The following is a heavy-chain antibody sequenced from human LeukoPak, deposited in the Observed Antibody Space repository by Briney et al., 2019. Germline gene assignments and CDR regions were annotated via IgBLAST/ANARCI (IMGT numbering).Heavy chain of an antibody. V-gene: IGHV3-21*01. CDR2: ISSSSSYI. Sequence: GGSLRLSCAASGFTFSSYSMNWVRQAPGKGLEWVSSISSSSSYIYYADSVKGRFTISRDNAKNSLYLQMNSLRAEDMAVYYCVNDYGGNPRHYWGQGTLVTVSS. D-gene: IGHD4-23*01. CDR1: GFTFSSYS. CDR3: VNDYGGNPRHY. J-gene: IGHJ4*02.